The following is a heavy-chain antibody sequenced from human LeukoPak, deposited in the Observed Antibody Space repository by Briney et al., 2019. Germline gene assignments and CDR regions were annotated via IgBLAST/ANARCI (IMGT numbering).Heavy chain of an antibody. J-gene: IGHJ5*02. CDR3: ASSAQSEMATITAWFDP. V-gene: IGHV3-21*01. D-gene: IGHD5-24*01. CDR2: ISSSSSYI. CDR1: GFTFSSYS. Sequence: GGSLRLSCASSGFTFSSYSMNWVRQAPGKGLEWVSSISSSSSYIYYADSVKGRFTISRDNAKNSLYLQMNSLRAEDTAVYYCASSAQSEMATITAWFDPWGQGTLVTVSS.